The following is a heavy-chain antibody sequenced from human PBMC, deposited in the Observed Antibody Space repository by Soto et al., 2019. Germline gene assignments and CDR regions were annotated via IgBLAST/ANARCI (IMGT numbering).Heavy chain of an antibody. D-gene: IGHD2-21*01. CDR1: GNSFTTYW. J-gene: IGHJ6*02. CDR3: ALWRRYGMDV. CDR2: IDPSDSYT. V-gene: IGHV5-10-1*01. Sequence: GESLKISCQGSGNSFTTYWIAWVRQMPGKGLEWMGRIDPSDSYTNYSPSFQGHVTISADKSISTAYLQWSSLKASDTAMYYCALWRRYGMDVWGQGTTVTVSS.